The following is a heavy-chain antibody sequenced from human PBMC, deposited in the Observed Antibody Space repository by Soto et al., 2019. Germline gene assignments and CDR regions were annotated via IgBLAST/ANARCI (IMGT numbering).Heavy chain of an antibody. J-gene: IGHJ5*02. Sequence: QVQLVESGGGVVQPGRSLRLSCAASGFTFSSYAMHWVRQAPGKGLEWVAVISYDGSNKYYADSVKGRFTISRDNSKNSLDLQMNSLRAEDTAVYYCARASIVGRTWTGNWFDPWGQGTLVTVSS. D-gene: IGHD1-26*01. CDR3: ARASIVGRTWTGNWFDP. CDR1: GFTFSSYA. V-gene: IGHV3-30-3*01. CDR2: ISYDGSNK.